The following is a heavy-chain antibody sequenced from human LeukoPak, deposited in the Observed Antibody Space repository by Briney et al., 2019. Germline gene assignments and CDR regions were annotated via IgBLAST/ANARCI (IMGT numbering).Heavy chain of an antibody. V-gene: IGHV3-30*02. J-gene: IGHJ4*02. Sequence: PGGSLRLSCAASGFTFSSYGMHWVRQAPGKGLEWVAFIRYDGSNKYYADSVKGRFTISRDNSKNTLYLQMNSLRAEDTAVYYCASAEAGILRFLEWLLDYWGQGTLVTVSS. CDR2: IRYDGSNK. CDR1: GFTFSSYG. D-gene: IGHD3-3*01. CDR3: ASAEAGILRFLEWLLDY.